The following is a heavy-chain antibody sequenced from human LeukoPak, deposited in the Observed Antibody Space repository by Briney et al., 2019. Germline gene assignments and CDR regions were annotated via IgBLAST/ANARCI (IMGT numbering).Heavy chain of an antibody. CDR1: GFTFSSYW. Sequence: GGSLRLSCAASGFTFSSYWMSWVRQAPGKGLEWVANIKQDGSEKYYVDSVKGRSTISRDNAKNSLYLQMNSLRAEDTAVYYCAREAGYCSGGSCYGDDAFDIWGQGTMVTVSS. D-gene: IGHD2-15*01. CDR3: AREAGYCSGGSCYGDDAFDI. V-gene: IGHV3-7*01. CDR2: IKQDGSEK. J-gene: IGHJ3*02.